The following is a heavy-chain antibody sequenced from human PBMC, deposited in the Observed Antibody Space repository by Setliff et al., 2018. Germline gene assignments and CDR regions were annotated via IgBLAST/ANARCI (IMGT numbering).Heavy chain of an antibody. J-gene: IGHJ3*02. Sequence: SETLSLTCTVSGDSISGDYWSWIRQPPRKGLEWIGSIHYSGSTYYNPSLKSRVTISVDTSKNQFSLKLSSVTAADTAVYYCARRGYYYGWGDSNAFDIWGQGTMVTVSS. D-gene: IGHD3-10*01. V-gene: IGHV4-59*05. CDR2: IHYSGST. CDR3: ARRGYYYGWGDSNAFDI. CDR1: GDSISGDY.